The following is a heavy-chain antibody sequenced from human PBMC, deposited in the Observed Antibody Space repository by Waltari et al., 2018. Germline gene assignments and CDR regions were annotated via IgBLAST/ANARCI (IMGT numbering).Heavy chain of an antibody. CDR1: GFTFSSYS. CDR3: ARAGSYGDYGDY. CDR2: ISSSSSYI. V-gene: IGHV3-21*01. J-gene: IGHJ4*02. D-gene: IGHD4-17*01. Sequence: EVQLVESGGGLVKPGGSLRLSCAASGFTFSSYSMNWVRQAPGKGLEWVSSISSSSSYIYYADSVKDRFTISRDNAKNSLYLQMNSLRAEDTAVYYCARAGSYGDYGDYWGQGTLVTVSS.